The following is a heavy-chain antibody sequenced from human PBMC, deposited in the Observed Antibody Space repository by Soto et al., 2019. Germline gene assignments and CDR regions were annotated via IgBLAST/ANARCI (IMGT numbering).Heavy chain of an antibody. V-gene: IGHV4-39*01. Sequence: SETLSLTCTVSGGSISSSSYHWGWIRQPPGKGLEWIGSLYYSGSTYYNPSLKSRVTISVDTSKNESSLEINFVISADTAVYYCARNGTPFWSNDHTRGFFDYWGQGALVTVSS. CDR2: LYYSGST. D-gene: IGHD3-3*01. CDR3: ARNGTPFWSNDHTRGFFDY. CDR1: GGSISSSSYH. J-gene: IGHJ4*02.